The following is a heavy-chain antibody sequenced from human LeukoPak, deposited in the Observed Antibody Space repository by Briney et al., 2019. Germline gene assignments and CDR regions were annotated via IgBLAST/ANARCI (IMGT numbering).Heavy chain of an antibody. D-gene: IGHD2-21*01. CDR2: INPNSGGT. J-gene: IGHJ3*01. Sequence: ASVKVSCRPSGYTFTGYYMHRVRQAPGQGLEWMGWINPNSGGTNYAQRFQGRVTMTRDISISTAYMELSRLRSDDTAVYCCARRGDSGAFDVWGQGTMVTVSS. CDR3: ARRGDSGAFDV. V-gene: IGHV1-2*02. CDR1: GYTFTGYY.